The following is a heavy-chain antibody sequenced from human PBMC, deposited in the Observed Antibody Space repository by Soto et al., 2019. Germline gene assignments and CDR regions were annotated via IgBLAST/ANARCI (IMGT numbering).Heavy chain of an antibody. V-gene: IGHV3-30-3*01. CDR3: AKEPLGISYGMVV. CDR1: GFSFSSYI. D-gene: IGHD2-15*01. CDR2: ISSDASNK. J-gene: IGHJ6*02. Sequence: QVQLVESGGDVVQPGRSLRLSCAASGFSFSSYIMHWVRLPPGKGLEWVAAISSDASNKYYADSVKGRFTISRDNSKNTLSLHMTSLGAEDTALYYCAKEPLGISYGMVVWGQGTTVTVSS.